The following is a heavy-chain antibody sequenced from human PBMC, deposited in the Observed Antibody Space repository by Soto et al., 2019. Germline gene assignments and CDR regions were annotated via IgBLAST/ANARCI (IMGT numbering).Heavy chain of an antibody. D-gene: IGHD3-22*01. Sequence: QVQLVQSGAEVKKPGSSVKVSCKASGGSLSNYGISWVRQAPGQGFEWMGAIIPVFGTPNYAQKFQDRVTITADESTTTVYMEVRSLTSEDTAVYYCARGDATKIVVTTYYAMDVWGQGTTVTVSS. J-gene: IGHJ6*02. CDR2: IIPVFGTP. CDR3: ARGDATKIVVTTYYAMDV. CDR1: GGSLSNYG. V-gene: IGHV1-69*12.